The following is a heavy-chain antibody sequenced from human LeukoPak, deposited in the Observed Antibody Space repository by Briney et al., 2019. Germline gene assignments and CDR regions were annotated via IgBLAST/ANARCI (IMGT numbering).Heavy chain of an antibody. D-gene: IGHD1-14*01. J-gene: IGHJ3*02. Sequence: GASVKVSCKASGYTFTSYDINWVQQATGQGLEWMGWMNPNSGNTGYAQKFQGRVTMTRNTSISTAYMELSSLRSEDTAVYYCARGLSNQRGGAFDIWGQGTMVTVSS. CDR3: ARGLSNQRGGAFDI. CDR2: MNPNSGNT. CDR1: GYTFTSYD. V-gene: IGHV1-8*01.